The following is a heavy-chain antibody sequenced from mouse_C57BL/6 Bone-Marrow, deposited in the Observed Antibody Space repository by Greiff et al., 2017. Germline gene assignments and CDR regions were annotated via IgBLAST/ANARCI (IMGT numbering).Heavy chain of an antibody. V-gene: IGHV5-6*01. J-gene: IGHJ3*01. D-gene: IGHD1-1*01. CDR3: ERLPYYYGSSYGWFAY. Sequence: EVQLVESGGDLVKPGGSLKLSCAASGFTFSSYGMSWVRQTPDKRLEWVATISSGGSYTYYPDSVKGRVTISRNNAKNTLYLQMSSLKSEDTAMYYCERLPYYYGSSYGWFAYWGQGNLVTVSA. CDR1: GFTFSSYG. CDR2: ISSGGSYT.